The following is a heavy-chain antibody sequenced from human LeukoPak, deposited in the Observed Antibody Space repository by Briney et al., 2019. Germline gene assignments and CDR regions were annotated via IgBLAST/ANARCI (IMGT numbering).Heavy chain of an antibody. D-gene: IGHD3-22*01. CDR3: ARNYDSSGYYYVLYDY. J-gene: IGHJ4*02. V-gene: IGHV1-2*02. CDR2: INPNSGGT. CDR1: GYTFTGYY. Sequence: ASVKVSCKASGYTFTGYYMHWVRQAPGQGLEWMGWINPNSGGTNYAQKFQGRVTMTRDTSISTAYMELSRLGSDDTAVYYCARNYDSSGYYYVLYDYWGQGTLVTVSS.